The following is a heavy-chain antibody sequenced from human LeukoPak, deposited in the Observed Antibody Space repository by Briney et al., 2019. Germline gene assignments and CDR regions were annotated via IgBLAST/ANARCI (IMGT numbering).Heavy chain of an antibody. J-gene: IGHJ4*02. CDR2: IYPGDSDT. D-gene: IGHD3-9*01. CDR1: GYIFASYW. CDR3: ARHYGILTGYSHFDY. V-gene: IGHV5-51*01. Sequence: GESLKISCKGSGYIFASYWIGWVRQMPGKGLEWMGIIYPGDSDTRYSPSFQGQVTISADKSISTAYLQWSSLKAPDTAVYYCARHYGILTGYSHFDYWGQGTLVTVSS.